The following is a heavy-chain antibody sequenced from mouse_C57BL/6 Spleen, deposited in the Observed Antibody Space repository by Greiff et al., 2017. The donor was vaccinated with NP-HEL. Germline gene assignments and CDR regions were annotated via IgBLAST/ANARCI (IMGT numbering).Heavy chain of an antibody. CDR1: GYTFTSYW. CDR3: ARGELLGPAMDD. J-gene: IGHJ4*01. V-gene: IGHV1-72*01. Sequence: QVQLQQPGAELVKPGASVKLSCKASGYTFTSYWMHWVKQRPGRGLEWIGRIAPNSGGTKYNEKFKSTATLTVDKPSSTTYMQLRSLTSEDAAVDYCARGELLGPAMDDWGQGTSVTVSS. D-gene: IGHD2-12*01. CDR2: IAPNSGGT.